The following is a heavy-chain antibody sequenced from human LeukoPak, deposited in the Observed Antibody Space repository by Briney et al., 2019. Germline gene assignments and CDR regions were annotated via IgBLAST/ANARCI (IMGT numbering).Heavy chain of an antibody. J-gene: IGHJ4*02. D-gene: IGHD4-11*01. CDR3: AKGDSDYR. Sequence: PGGSLRLSCAASGFTFSNYGMHWVRQAPGKGLEWVSVISGSGGSTYYADSVKGRFTISRDNSKNTLYLQMNSLRADDTAVYYCAKGDSDYRWGQGALVTVSS. CDR1: GFTFSNYG. V-gene: IGHV3-23*01. CDR2: ISGSGGST.